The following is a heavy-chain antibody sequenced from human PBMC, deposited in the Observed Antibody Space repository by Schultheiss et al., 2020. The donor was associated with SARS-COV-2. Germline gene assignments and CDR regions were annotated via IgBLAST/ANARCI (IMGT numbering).Heavy chain of an antibody. CDR3: AKSDEGIAVAGLDY. CDR2: IYYSGST. D-gene: IGHD6-19*01. V-gene: IGHV4-59*08. J-gene: IGHJ4*02. Sequence: SQTLSLTCAVYGGSFSGYYWSWIRQPPGKGLEWIGYIYYSGSTNYNPSLKSRVTISVDTSKNQFSLKLSSVTAADTAVYYCAKSDEGIAVAGLDYWGQGTLVTVSS. CDR1: GGSFSGYY.